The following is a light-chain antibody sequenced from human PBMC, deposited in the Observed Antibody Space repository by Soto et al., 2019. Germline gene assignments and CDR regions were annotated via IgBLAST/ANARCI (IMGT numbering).Light chain of an antibody. CDR3: QQYGSSPPIT. CDR2: GAS. CDR1: QSVSSSY. V-gene: IGKV3-20*01. Sequence: EIVLTHSPGTLSFSPLERGPLXSEAFQSVSSSYLAWYQQKPGQAPRLLIYGASSRATGIPDRFSGSGSGTDFTLTISRLEPEDFAVYYCQQYGSSPPITFGQGTRLENK. J-gene: IGKJ5*01.